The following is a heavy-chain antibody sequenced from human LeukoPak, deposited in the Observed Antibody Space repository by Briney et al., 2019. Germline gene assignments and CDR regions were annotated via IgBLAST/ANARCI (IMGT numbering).Heavy chain of an antibody. V-gene: IGHV3-21*01. CDR2: ISSSSSYI. D-gene: IGHD6-6*01. CDR3: AREYSSSSGAYWFDP. Sequence: GGSLRLSCAASGFTFSSYGMNWVRQAPGKGLAWASSISSSSSYIYYADSVRGRFTISRDNAKNSLYLQMNSLRAEDTAVYYCAREYSSSSGAYWFDPWGQGTLVTVSS. J-gene: IGHJ5*02. CDR1: GFTFSSYG.